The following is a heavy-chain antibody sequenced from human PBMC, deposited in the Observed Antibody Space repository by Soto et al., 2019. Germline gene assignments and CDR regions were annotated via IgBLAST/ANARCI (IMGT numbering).Heavy chain of an antibody. CDR1: DFTFSAYW. J-gene: IGHJ3*02. CDR2: IKQDGSVT. D-gene: IGHD7-27*01. Sequence: GGSLRLSCETSDFTFSAYWMAWVRQTPGKGLEFVGNIKQDGSVTNYVDSVKGRFSISRDNAKNSLYLQMSSLRDEDTAVYYCGTDRWGGAFDMWGQGXTVTV. V-gene: IGHV3-7*01. CDR3: GTDRWGGAFDM.